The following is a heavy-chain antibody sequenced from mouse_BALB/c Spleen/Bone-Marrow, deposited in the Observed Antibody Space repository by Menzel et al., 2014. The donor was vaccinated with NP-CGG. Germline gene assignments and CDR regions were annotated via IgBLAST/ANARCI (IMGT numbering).Heavy chain of an antibody. CDR2: ISYSGST. CDR1: GYSITSDYA. Sequence: VQLKESGPGLVRPSQSLSLTCTVTGYSITSDYAWNWIRQFPGNKLEWMGYISYSGSTSYNPSLKSRISITRDTSKNQFFLQLNSVTTEDTATYYCASGVYYYEACYYAMDYWGQGTSVTVSS. V-gene: IGHV3-2*02. D-gene: IGHD1-1*01. CDR3: ASGVYYYEACYYAMDY. J-gene: IGHJ4*01.